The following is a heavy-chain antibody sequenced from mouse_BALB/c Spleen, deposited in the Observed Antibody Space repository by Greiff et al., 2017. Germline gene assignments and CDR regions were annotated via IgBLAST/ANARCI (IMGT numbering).Heavy chain of an antibody. J-gene: IGHJ4*01. CDR3: ARGNYLYAMDY. Sequence: DVKLVESGGGLVQPGGSLKLSCAASGFTFSSYGMSWVRQTPDKRLELVATINSNGGSTYYPDSVKGRFTISRDNAKNTLYLQMSSLKSEDTAMYYCARGNYLYAMDYWGQGTSVTVSS. CDR2: INSNGGST. CDR1: GFTFSSYG. V-gene: IGHV5-6-3*01. D-gene: IGHD2-1*01.